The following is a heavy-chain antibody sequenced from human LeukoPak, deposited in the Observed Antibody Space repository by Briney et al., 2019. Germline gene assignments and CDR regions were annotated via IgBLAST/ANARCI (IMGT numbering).Heavy chain of an antibody. V-gene: IGHV3-30*02. CDR3: AKERKTYFYDTSGYPIDY. J-gene: IGHJ4*02. CDR1: GFTFSSYG. D-gene: IGHD3-22*01. Sequence: GGSLRPSCAASGFTFSSYGIHWVRQAPGKGLEWVAFIRYDGTNKYYADSVKGRFTISRDNSKNTLYLQMNSLRAEDTAVYYCAKERKTYFYDTSGYPIDYWGQGTLVTVSP. CDR2: IRYDGTNK.